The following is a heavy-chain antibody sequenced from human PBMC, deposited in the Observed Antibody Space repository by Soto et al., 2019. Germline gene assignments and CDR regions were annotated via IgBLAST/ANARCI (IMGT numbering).Heavy chain of an antibody. D-gene: IGHD6-19*01. CDR2: IWYDGSNK. Sequence: QVQLVESGGGVVQPGRSLRLSCAASGFTFSSYGMHWVRQAPGKGLEWVAVIWYDGSNKYYADSVKGRFTISRANSKNTLYLQMNSLRAEDTAVYYCARESSGWYGDYWGQGTLVTVSS. J-gene: IGHJ4*02. V-gene: IGHV3-33*01. CDR1: GFTFSSYG. CDR3: ARESSGWYGDY.